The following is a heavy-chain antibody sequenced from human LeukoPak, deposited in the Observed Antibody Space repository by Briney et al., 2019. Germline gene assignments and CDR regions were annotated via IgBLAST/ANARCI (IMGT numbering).Heavy chain of an antibody. CDR3: ASSGDIGVVPAANGWFDP. J-gene: IGHJ5*02. CDR2: INHSGST. V-gene: IGHV4-39*07. CDR1: GVPVSSSSFY. Sequence: SETLSLTCTVSGVPVSSSSFYWGWIRQPPGKGLEWIGEINHSGSTNYNPSLKSRVTISVDTSKNQFSLKLSSVTAADTAVYYCASSGDIGVVPAANGWFDPWGQGTLVTVSS. D-gene: IGHD2-2*01.